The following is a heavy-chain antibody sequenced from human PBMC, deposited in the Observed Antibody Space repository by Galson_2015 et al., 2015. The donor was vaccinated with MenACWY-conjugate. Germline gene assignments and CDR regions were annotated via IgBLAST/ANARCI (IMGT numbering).Heavy chain of an antibody. CDR2: ISYDGSNK. D-gene: IGHD3-10*01. CDR1: GFTFSSYA. J-gene: IGHJ4*02. V-gene: IGHV3-30*04. Sequence: SLRLSCAASGFTFSSYAMHWVRQAPGKGLEWVAVISYDGSNKYYADSVKGRFTISRDNSKNTLYLQMNSLRAEDTAVYYCARVDSMVRGVGAWDYFDYWGQGTLVTVSS. CDR3: ARVDSMVRGVGAWDYFDY.